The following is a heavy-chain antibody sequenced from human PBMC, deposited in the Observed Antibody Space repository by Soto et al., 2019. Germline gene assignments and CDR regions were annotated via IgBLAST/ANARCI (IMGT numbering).Heavy chain of an antibody. CDR2: IYYSGST. CDR3: ASQRISVVNQAYFDV. Sequence: SETLSLICTVPGDSLSSRRYYWGWIRQPPGKGLEWIGSIYYSGSTYNNPSLRSRVSMSIETSNNQFFLKMKSVTAADTALYFCASQRISVVNQAYFDVWGPGSLLAVSS. D-gene: IGHD2-15*01. V-gene: IGHV4-39*01. J-gene: IGHJ4*02. CDR1: GDSLSSRRYY.